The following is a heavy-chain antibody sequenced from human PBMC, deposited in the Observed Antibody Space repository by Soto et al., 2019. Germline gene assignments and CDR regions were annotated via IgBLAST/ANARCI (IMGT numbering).Heavy chain of an antibody. Sequence: QVQLVQSGAEVKKPGSSVKVFCKASGGTFRSYAISWVRQAPGQGLEWMGGIIPIFGTANYAQKFQGRVTITADESTSTAYMELSSLRSEDTAVYYCARDPPMTTVTATNEFDYWGQGTLVTVSS. CDR1: GGTFRSYA. CDR2: IIPIFGTA. D-gene: IGHD4-17*01. CDR3: ARDPPMTTVTATNEFDY. J-gene: IGHJ4*02. V-gene: IGHV1-69*12.